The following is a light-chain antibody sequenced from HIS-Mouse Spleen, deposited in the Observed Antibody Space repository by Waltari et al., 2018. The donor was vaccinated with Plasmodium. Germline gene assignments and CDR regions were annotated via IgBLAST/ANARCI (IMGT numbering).Light chain of an antibody. CDR2: EDS. V-gene: IGLV3-25*03. Sequence: PSVSVSPGQTARITCSGDALPKKYAYWYQQKSGQAPVLVIYEDSKRPSGIPERFSGSSSGTTVTLTISGVQAEDEADYYCQSADSSGTPNWVFGGGTKLTVL. CDR3: QSADSSGTPNWV. J-gene: IGLJ3*02. CDR1: ALPKKY.